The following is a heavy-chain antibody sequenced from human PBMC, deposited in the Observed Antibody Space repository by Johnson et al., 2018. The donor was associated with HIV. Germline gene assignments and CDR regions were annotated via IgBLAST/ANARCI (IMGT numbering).Heavy chain of an antibody. CDR2: IYSDGRG. Sequence: MQLVESGGGVVQPGRSLRLSCVVSGFTVSSNYMSWVRQAPGKGLEWVSVIYSDGRGNYADSVTGRFTISRDNSKNTLFLQMNSLRVEDTAVYYCARVGGGFGDWAFDIWGQGTMVTVSS. CDR1: GFTVSSNY. V-gene: IGHV3-66*01. CDR3: ARVGGGFGDWAFDI. J-gene: IGHJ3*02. D-gene: IGHD3-10*01.